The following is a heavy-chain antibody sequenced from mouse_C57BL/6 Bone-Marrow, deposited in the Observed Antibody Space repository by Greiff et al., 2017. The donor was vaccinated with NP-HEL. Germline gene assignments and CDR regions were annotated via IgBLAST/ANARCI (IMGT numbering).Heavy chain of an antibody. CDR2: IYPRSGNT. D-gene: IGHD1-1*01. J-gene: IGHJ1*03. V-gene: IGHV1-81*01. CDR1: GYTFTSYG. CDR3: ARDYGSSWDWYFDV. Sequence: VQRVESGAELARPGASVKLSCKASGYTFTSYGISWVKQRTGQGLEWIGEIYPRSGNTYYNEKFKGKATLTADKSSSTAYMELRSLTSEDSAVYFCARDYGSSWDWYFDVWGTGTTVTVSS.